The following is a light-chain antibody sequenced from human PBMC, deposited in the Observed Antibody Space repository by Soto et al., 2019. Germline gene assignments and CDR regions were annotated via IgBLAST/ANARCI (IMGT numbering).Light chain of an antibody. CDR1: SSDVGRYNY. V-gene: IGLV2-11*01. CDR3: CSYAGSYTYV. CDR2: DVS. J-gene: IGLJ1*01. Sequence: QSALTQPRSVSGSPGQSVTISCTGTSSDVGRYNYVSWYQQHPGKAPKLMIYDVSKRPSGVPDRFSGSKSGNTASLTTSGLQAEDEADYYCCSYAGSYTYVFGTGTKVTVL.